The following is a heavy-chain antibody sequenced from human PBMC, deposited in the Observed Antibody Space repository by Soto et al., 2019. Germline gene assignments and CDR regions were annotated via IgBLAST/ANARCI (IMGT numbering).Heavy chain of an antibody. CDR3: ARDYYDSSGYYPRFDY. V-gene: IGHV3-7*04. Sequence: GGSLRLSCGASGFTFTSYGMSWVRQAPGKGLEWVANIKQDGSEKYYVDSVKGRFTISRDNAKNSLYLQMNSLRAEDTAVYYCARDYYDSSGYYPRFDYWGQGTLVTVSS. CDR2: IKQDGSEK. CDR1: GFTFTSYG. D-gene: IGHD3-22*01. J-gene: IGHJ4*02.